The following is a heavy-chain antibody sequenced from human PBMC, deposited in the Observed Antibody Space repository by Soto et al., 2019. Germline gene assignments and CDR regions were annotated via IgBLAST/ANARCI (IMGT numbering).Heavy chain of an antibody. V-gene: IGHV4-31*03. CDR3: ARIEMASIK. CDR1: GASIRSGGYY. J-gene: IGHJ4*02. Sequence: SETLSLTCSVSGASIRSGGYYWSWLRQSPGKGLEWIGHIYYTGSTLYSPSLKSRLTISLDTSKNQFSLDLRSVTAADTAMYYCARIEMASIKWGRGTLVTVSS. CDR2: IYYTGST.